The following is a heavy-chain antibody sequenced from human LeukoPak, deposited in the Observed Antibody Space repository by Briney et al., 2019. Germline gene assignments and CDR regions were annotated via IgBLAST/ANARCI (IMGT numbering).Heavy chain of an antibody. Sequence: GISWNSGSIGYADSVKGRFTISRDNAKNSLYLQMNSLRAEDMALYYCAKDIYGSNSGLIDYWGQGTLVTVSS. D-gene: IGHD4-23*01. V-gene: IGHV3-9*03. CDR2: ISWNSGSI. J-gene: IGHJ4*02. CDR3: AKDIYGSNSGLIDY.